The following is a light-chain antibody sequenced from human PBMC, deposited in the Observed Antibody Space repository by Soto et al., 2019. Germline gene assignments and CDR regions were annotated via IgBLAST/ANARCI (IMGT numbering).Light chain of an antibody. V-gene: IGKV3-20*01. CDR1: QSVSRNF. CDR3: QQYGSSPWT. J-gene: IGKJ1*01. CDR2: GAS. Sequence: EIVMTQSPATLSVSPGARATLSCRASQSVSRNFLVWYQQKPGQAPRLLIYGASNRATAIPDRFSGSGSGTDFTLTVSRLEPEDFAVYYCQQYGSSPWTFGQGTKVDIK.